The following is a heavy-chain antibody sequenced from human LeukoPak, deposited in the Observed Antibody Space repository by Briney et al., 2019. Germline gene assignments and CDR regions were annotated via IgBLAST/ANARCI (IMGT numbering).Heavy chain of an antibody. CDR3: AGSTYYYDSSGYQNWFDP. D-gene: IGHD3-22*01. V-gene: IGHV4-34*01. Sequence: PSETLSLTCAVYGGSLSDYYWSWIRQPPGKGLEWIGEINLGGSTNYNPSLKSRVTISGDTSKNQFSLILTSVTAADTAVYYCAGSTYYYDSSGYQNWFDPWGQGTLVTVSS. CDR1: GGSLSDYY. J-gene: IGHJ5*02. CDR2: INLGGST.